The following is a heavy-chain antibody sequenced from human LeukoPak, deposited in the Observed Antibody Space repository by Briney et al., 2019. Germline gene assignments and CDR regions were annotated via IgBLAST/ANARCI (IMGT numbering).Heavy chain of an antibody. Sequence: GGSLRLSCVASGFTFSRYDVHWVRQAPGKGLEWVAVISYGGYNKIYADSVKGRFTISRDNSKNTLYLQMNSLRAEDTAVYYCARAAAETGAFRDNWFDPWGQGTLVTVSS. CDR2: ISYGGYNK. V-gene: IGHV3-30-3*01. D-gene: IGHD6-19*01. CDR1: GFTFSRYD. J-gene: IGHJ5*02. CDR3: ARAAAETGAFRDNWFDP.